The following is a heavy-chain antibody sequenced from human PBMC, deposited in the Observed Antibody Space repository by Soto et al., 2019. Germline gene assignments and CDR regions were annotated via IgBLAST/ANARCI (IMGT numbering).Heavy chain of an antibody. CDR1: GGSFSGYY. D-gene: IGHD3-10*01. CDR3: ARAERGVAYFYYYYGMDV. CDR2: INHSGST. V-gene: IGHV4-34*01. J-gene: IGHJ6*02. Sequence: PSETLSLTCAVHGGSFSGYYWSWLRQPPGKGLEWIGEINHSGSTNYNPSLKSRVTISVDTSKNQFSLKLSSVTAADTAVYYCARAERGVAYFYYYYGMDVWGQGTTVS.